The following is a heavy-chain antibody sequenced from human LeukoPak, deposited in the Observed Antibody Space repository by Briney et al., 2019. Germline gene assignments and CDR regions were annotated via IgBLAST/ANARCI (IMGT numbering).Heavy chain of an antibody. CDR1: GGTFSSYA. D-gene: IGHD3-22*01. V-gene: IGHV1-69*04. J-gene: IGHJ3*02. CDR3: AKDAAPYYDSSGFANPNAFDI. CDR2: IIPILGIA. Sequence: SVKVSCKASGGTFSSYAISWVRQAPGQGLEWMGRIIPILGIANYAQKFQGRVTITADKSTSTAYMELSSLRSEDTAVYYCAKDAAPYYDSSGFANPNAFDIWGQGTMVTVSS.